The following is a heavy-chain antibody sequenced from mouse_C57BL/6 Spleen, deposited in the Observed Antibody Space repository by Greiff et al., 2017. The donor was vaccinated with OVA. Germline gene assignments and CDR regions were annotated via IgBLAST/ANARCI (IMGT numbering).Heavy chain of an antibody. Sequence: VQLQQPGAELVKPGASVKMSCKASGYTFTSYWITWVKQRPGQGLEWIGDIYPGGGSTNYTEKFKSQATLTVDTYSITTYMLLSSLTSVDSAVYYCARDGRFAYWGQGTLVTVSA. CDR2: IYPGGGST. CDR3: ARDGRFAY. D-gene: IGHD1-1*01. CDR1: GYTFTSYW. J-gene: IGHJ3*01. V-gene: IGHV1-55*01.